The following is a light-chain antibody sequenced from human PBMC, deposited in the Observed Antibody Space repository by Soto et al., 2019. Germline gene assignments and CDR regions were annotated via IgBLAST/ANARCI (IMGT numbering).Light chain of an antibody. Sequence: QSALTQPRSVSGSPGQSVTISCTGTSSDVGGYNYVSWYQQHPGKAPKVMIYDVNKRPSGVPDRFSGSKSGNTASLTISGLQAEDEADYYCCSYAGSYTEVFGTGTKVTVL. J-gene: IGLJ1*01. CDR2: DVN. V-gene: IGLV2-11*01. CDR3: CSYAGSYTEV. CDR1: SSDVGGYNY.